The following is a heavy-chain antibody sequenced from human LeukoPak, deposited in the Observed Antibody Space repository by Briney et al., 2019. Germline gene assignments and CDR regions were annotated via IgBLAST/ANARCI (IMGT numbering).Heavy chain of an antibody. V-gene: IGHV3-30-3*01. CDR3: AIISYPPADYVPFDY. Sequence: GGSLRLSCAASGFTFSSYAMHWVRQAPGKGLEWVAVISYDGSNKYYADSVKGRFTISRDNSKNTLYLQMNSLRAEDTAVYYCAIISYPPADYVPFDYWGQGTLVTVSS. D-gene: IGHD3-16*01. J-gene: IGHJ4*02. CDR1: GFTFSSYA. CDR2: ISYDGSNK.